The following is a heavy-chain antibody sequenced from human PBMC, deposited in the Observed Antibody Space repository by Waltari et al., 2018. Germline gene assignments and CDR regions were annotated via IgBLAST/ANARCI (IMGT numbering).Heavy chain of an antibody. V-gene: IGHV6-1*01. Sequence: QVHLQQSGPGLVKPSQTLSLTCAISGDSVSSNRAACNWIRPSPPKRLEWLGRTYYRSKWYNDYAVSVKSRPTTTPDTTNHHYSQQLNSLTHNEQPVYHSATPPPRRASPASRAYLGVGDFDYWGQGTLVTVSS. CDR3: ATPPPRRASPASRAYLGVGDFDY. CDR1: GDSVSSNRAA. CDR2: TYYRSKWYN. D-gene: IGHD7-27*01. J-gene: IGHJ4*02.